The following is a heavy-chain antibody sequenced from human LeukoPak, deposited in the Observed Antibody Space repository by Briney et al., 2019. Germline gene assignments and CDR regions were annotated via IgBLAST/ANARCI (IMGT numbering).Heavy chain of an antibody. Sequence: ASVKVSCKASGYTFTGYYMHWVRQAPGQGLEWMGWINPNSGGTNYAQKFQGRVTMTRDTSISTAYMELSRLRSDDTAVYYCARDSNYYDSSGYYPLDYWGQGTLVTVSS. CDR1: GYTFTGYY. CDR3: ARDSNYYDSSGYYPLDY. CDR2: INPNSGGT. J-gene: IGHJ4*02. V-gene: IGHV1-2*02. D-gene: IGHD3-22*01.